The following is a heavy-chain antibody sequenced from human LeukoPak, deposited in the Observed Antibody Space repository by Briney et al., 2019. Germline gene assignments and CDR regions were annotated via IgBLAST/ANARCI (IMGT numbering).Heavy chain of an antibody. CDR2: IYYSGST. CDR3: ARALLWFGELSHYYYYGMDV. J-gene: IGHJ6*02. D-gene: IGHD3-10*01. V-gene: IGHV4-30-4*01. CDR1: GGSLSRGDYY. Sequence: SEAVSLTCTFSGGSLSRGDYYWSWLREPPGGGVVWIGYIYYSGSTYYNPSLKSRVTISVGTSKNQFSLKLSSVTAADTAVYYCARALLWFGELSHYYYYGMDVWGQGTTVTVSS.